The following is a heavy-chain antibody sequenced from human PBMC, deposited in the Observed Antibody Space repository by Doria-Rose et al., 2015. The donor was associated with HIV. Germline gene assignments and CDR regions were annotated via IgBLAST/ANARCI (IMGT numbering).Heavy chain of an antibody. D-gene: IGHD6-13*01. CDR3: ARIKSSRWYHKYYLDF. CDR1: GVSLSSPGMG. V-gene: IGHV2-26*01. Sequence: QVTLKESGPVLVKPTETLTLTCTVSGVSLSSPGMGVSWIRQPPGKALEWLANMFADDERSYKTSLKSRLTISRGTAKCQVVLTMTDMDPVDTATYYCARIKSSRWYHKYYLDFWGQGTLVIVSA. CDR2: MFADDER. J-gene: IGHJ4*02.